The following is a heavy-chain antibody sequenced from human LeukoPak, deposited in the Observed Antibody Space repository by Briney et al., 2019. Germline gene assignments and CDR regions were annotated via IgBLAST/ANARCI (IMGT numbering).Heavy chain of an antibody. CDR3: ASSILGYCSSTSCSPGVLDY. J-gene: IGHJ4*02. Sequence: PSQTLPLTCTVSGGSISSGGYYWSWIRQHPGKGLEWIGYIYYSGSTYYNPSLKSRVTISVDTSKNQFSLKLSSVTAADTAVYYCASSILGYCSSTSCSPGVLDYWGQGTLVTVSS. D-gene: IGHD2-2*01. V-gene: IGHV4-31*03. CDR1: GGSISSGGYY. CDR2: IYYSGST.